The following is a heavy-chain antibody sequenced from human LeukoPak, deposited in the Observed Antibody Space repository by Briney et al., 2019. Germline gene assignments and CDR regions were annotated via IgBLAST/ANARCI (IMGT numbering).Heavy chain of an antibody. J-gene: IGHJ4*02. CDR2: IISSGSNN. V-gene: IGHV3-48*03. D-gene: IGHD6-19*01. CDR1: GFTFCNYE. CDR3: TRGPSSCWYATYNFEY. Sequence: PGGSLRLSCAPSGFTFCNYEMMWVRPAPGQGLEGVSYIISSGSNNFYADSVKGQFTIYRDNAKNSLFLHMNTLRAEDTAVYYCTRGPSSCWYATYNFEYWGQGTLVTVSS.